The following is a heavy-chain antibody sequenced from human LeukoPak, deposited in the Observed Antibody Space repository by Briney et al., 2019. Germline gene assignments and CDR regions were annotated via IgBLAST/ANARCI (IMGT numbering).Heavy chain of an antibody. J-gene: IGHJ4*02. CDR1: ECTFSSYA. CDR3: ARGSLRSRWLQWYYFDY. Sequence: ASVKVSCKASECTFSSYAISWVRQAPGQGLEWMGGIIPIFGTANYAQKFQGRVTITADESTSTAYMELSSLRSEDTAVYYCARGSLRSRWLQWYYFDYWGQGTLVTVSS. CDR2: IIPIFGTA. D-gene: IGHD5-24*01. V-gene: IGHV1-69*13.